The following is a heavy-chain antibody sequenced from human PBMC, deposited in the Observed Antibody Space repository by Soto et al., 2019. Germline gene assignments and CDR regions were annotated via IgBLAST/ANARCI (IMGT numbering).Heavy chain of an antibody. CDR2: IIPIFGTA. V-gene: IGHV1-69*01. D-gene: IGHD1-26*01. Sequence: QVQLVQSGAEVKKPGSSVKVSCEASGGTFSSYSINWVRQAPGQGLEWMGEIIPIFGTANYAQKFQGRVTITADESTSTAYMELSSLRSADTAVYYCARDGGRHSGGIDYWGQGTLVTVSS. J-gene: IGHJ4*02. CDR1: GGTFSSYS. CDR3: ARDGGRHSGGIDY.